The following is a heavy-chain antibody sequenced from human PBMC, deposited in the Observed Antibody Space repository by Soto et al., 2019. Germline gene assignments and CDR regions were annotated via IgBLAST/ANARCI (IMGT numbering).Heavy chain of an antibody. D-gene: IGHD2-15*01. CDR2: ISSSSSTI. CDR1: GFTFSSYS. CDR3: ARGGGCSGCSCNVDY. V-gene: IGHV3-48*01. Sequence: EVQLVESGGGLVQPGGSLRLSCAASGFTFSSYSMNWVRQAPGKGLEWVSYISSSSSTIYYADSVKGRFTISRDNAKNSLYLQMNSLRAEDTAVYYWARGGGCSGCSCNVDYWGPGNLVNVSS. J-gene: IGHJ4*01.